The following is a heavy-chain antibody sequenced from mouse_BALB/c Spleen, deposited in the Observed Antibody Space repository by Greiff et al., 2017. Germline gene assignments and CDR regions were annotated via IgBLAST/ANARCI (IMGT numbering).Heavy chain of an antibody. CDR1: GYAFTNYW. V-gene: IGHV1-63*01. Sequence: QVQLQQSGAELVRPGTSVTISCKASGYAFTNYWLGWVKQRPGHGLEWIGDIYPGSGNTYYNEKFKGKATLTADKSSSTAYIQLSSLTSEDSAVYFCARLGYGKRVDAMDYWGQGTSVTVSS. CDR2: IYPGSGNT. D-gene: IGHD1-1*01. CDR3: ARLGYGKRVDAMDY. J-gene: IGHJ4*01.